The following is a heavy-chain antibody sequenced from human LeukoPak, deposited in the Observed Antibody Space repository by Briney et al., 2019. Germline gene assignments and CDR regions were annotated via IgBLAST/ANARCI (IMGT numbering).Heavy chain of an antibody. Sequence: SETLSLTCTVSGGSISSYYWSWIRQPPGKGLEWIGYIYYSGSTNYNPSLKSRVTISVDTSKNQFSLKLSSVTAADTAVYYCARDWRIAVAGTRWFDPWGQGTLVTVSS. CDR1: GGSISSYY. CDR2: IYYSGST. D-gene: IGHD6-19*01. CDR3: ARDWRIAVAGTRWFDP. J-gene: IGHJ5*02. V-gene: IGHV4-59*01.